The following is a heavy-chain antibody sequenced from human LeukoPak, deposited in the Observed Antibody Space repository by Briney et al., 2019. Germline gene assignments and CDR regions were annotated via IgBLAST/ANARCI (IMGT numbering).Heavy chain of an antibody. V-gene: IGHV4-39*07. CDR2: IYFNGRT. J-gene: IGHJ4*02. Sequence: SETLSLTCTVSGGSVSNSRVYWGWIRQTPGEGLEWIGSIYFNGRTYYNPSLKSRVTISVDTPKNQFSLKLSSVTAADTAVYYCARDEISSGWYYFDYWGQGTLVTVSS. CDR1: GGSVSNSRVY. D-gene: IGHD6-19*01. CDR3: ARDEISSGWYYFDY.